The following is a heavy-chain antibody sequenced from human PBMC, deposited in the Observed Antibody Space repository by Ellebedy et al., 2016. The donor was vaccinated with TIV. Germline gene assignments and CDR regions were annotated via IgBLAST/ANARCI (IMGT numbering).Heavy chain of an antibody. J-gene: IGHJ5*02. Sequence: GESLKISCAASGFMFSNFRMNWVRQAPGKGLEWISSISGSVQSINYRDSVKGRFITSRDNAKNSLFLQMDSPRAEDTAVYYCARDRGEGKTLSFLDLWGQGTLVTVSS. V-gene: IGHV3-21*01. CDR1: GFMFSNFR. CDR2: ISGSVQSI. D-gene: IGHD4-17*01. CDR3: ARDRGEGKTLSFLDL.